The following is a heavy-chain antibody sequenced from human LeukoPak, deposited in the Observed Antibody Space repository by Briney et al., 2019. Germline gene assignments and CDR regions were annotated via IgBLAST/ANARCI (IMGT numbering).Heavy chain of an antibody. V-gene: IGHV4-59*08. J-gene: IGHJ5*02. Sequence: SETLSLTCTVSGGSISSYYWSWIRQPPGKGLEWIGYIYYSGSTNYNPSLKSRVTISVDTSKNRFSLKLSSVTAADTAVYYCASYYGGYPFDPWGQGTLVTVSS. CDR3: ASYYGGYPFDP. D-gene: IGHD4-17*01. CDR1: GGSISSYY. CDR2: IYYSGST.